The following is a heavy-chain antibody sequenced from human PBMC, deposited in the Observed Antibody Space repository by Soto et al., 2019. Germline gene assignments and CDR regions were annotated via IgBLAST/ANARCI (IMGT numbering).Heavy chain of an antibody. V-gene: IGHV4-59*01. CDR1: GGSISSYY. Sequence: SETLSLTCTVSGGSISSYYWSWIRQPPGKGLEWIGYTYYSGSTNYNPSLKSRVTISVDTSKNQFSLKLSSVTAADTAVYYCAGSTYYYDSSGYYPFDPWGQGTLVTVSS. J-gene: IGHJ5*02. D-gene: IGHD3-22*01. CDR3: AGSTYYYDSSGYYPFDP. CDR2: TYYSGST.